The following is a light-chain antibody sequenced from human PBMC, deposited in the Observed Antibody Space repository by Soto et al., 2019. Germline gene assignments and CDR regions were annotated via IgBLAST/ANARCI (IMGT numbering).Light chain of an antibody. V-gene: IGKV1-39*01. CDR1: PNIHNY. Sequence: DIQMTQSPSSLSASVGDRVTITCRASPNIHNYLSWYQQKPGKAPRLLPYAASKLPSGVPLRFSGSWSGSLVTLTIGRLQPEDCAVYYCQQSYVTPPITFGGGTKVEIK. J-gene: IGKJ4*01. CDR3: QQSYVTPPIT. CDR2: AAS.